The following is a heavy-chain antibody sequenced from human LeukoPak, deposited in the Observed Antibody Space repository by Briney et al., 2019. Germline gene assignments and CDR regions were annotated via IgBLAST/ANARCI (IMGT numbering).Heavy chain of an antibody. CDR3: ARAKRNGFDI. CDR1: GFTFSSYS. Sequence: GGSLRLSCAASGFTFSSYSMNWVRQAPGKGLEWVSYISSSSSTIYYADSVKGRFTIFRDNAKNSLSLQMNSLRAEDTAVYYCARAKRNGFDIWGQGTTVTVSS. J-gene: IGHJ3*02. CDR2: ISSSSSTI. V-gene: IGHV3-48*01.